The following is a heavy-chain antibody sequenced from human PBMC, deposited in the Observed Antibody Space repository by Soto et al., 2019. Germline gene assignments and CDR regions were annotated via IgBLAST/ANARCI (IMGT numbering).Heavy chain of an antibody. CDR3: ATEGRPSSGSYFYYYYGMDV. CDR2: INPNSGGT. D-gene: IGHD1-26*01. CDR1: GYTFTGYY. V-gene: IGHV1-2*04. J-gene: IGHJ6*02. Sequence: GASVKVSCKSSGYTFTGYYMHWVRQAPGQGLEWMGWINPNSGGTNYAQKFQGWVTMTRDTSTDTAYMELSSLRSEDTAVYYCATEGRPSSGSYFYYYYGMDVWGQGTTVTVSS.